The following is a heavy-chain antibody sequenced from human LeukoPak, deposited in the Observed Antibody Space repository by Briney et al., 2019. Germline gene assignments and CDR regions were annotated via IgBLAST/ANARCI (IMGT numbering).Heavy chain of an antibody. Sequence: GSLRLSCAASGFTFSSYAMSWVRQSPGKGLESLGFISNNGKTKYKSSFEGRVSMSLDTSKSQFSLTLSSVTAADTAVYFYARRIYSGTVRHLLYSFMDVWGKGTTVIVS. CDR2: ISNNGKT. J-gene: IGHJ6*03. CDR3: ARRIYSGTVRHLLYSFMDV. D-gene: IGHD2-21*01. V-gene: IGHV4-59*08. CDR1: GFTFSSYA.